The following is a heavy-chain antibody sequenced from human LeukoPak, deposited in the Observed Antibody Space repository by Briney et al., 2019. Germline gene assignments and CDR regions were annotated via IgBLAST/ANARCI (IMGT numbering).Heavy chain of an antibody. V-gene: IGHV1-46*01. CDR2: INPSGGST. CDR3: ARSLTRSMVRGARGVHFDY. CDR1: GYTFTSNY. J-gene: IGHJ4*02. Sequence: GASVTVSCKASGYTFTSNYRHCGRQAPGQGLEWMGIINPSGGSTSYAQKSHRRVTMTRATSTSTVYMELSRLRFEDTAVYYCARSLTRSMVRGARGVHFDYWGEGTLVTVSS. D-gene: IGHD3-10*01.